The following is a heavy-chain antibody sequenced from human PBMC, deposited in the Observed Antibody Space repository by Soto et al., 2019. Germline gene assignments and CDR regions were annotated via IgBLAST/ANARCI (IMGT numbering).Heavy chain of an antibody. J-gene: IGHJ6*03. Sequence: QVQLQQWGAGLLKPSETLSLTCAVYGGSFTGYYWSWIRQPPGKGLEWVGEINHIGSTNYNPSLKSRVTISLDTSKNQFSLKLTSVTAADTAMYFCASTFSDFRSGFRNYYYMDVWGMGTTVNVSS. V-gene: IGHV4-34*01. CDR1: GGSFTGYY. D-gene: IGHD3-3*01. CDR3: ASTFSDFRSGFRNYYYMDV. CDR2: INHIGST.